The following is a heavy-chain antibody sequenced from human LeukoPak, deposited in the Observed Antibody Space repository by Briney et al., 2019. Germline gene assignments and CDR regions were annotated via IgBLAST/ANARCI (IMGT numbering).Heavy chain of an antibody. V-gene: IGHV3-33*01. CDR2: TGLDGGNQ. J-gene: IGHJ4*02. D-gene: IGHD1-1*01. Sequence: GGSLRLSCAASGFTFSNYDMHWVRQAPGKGLEWVAITGLDGGNQYYGDSVRGRFTISRDNSKKTLYLQMSSLRVEDTAVYYCARTPLTGRLPGAYWGQGTLVTVSS. CDR1: GFTFSNYD. CDR3: ARTPLTGRLPGAY.